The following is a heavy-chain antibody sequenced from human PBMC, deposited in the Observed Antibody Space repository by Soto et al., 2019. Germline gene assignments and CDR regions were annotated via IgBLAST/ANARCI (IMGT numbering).Heavy chain of an antibody. CDR3: AGDFHQIIYHQHYYDHLDY. D-gene: IGHD3-22*01. V-gene: IGHV3-11*01. CDR2: ISNSASSD. CDR1: GFSFSDYS. J-gene: IGHJ4*03. Sequence: QVQLVESGGDLVKPGGSLRLSCVASGFSFSDYSMTWMRQAPGGGLDFVAFISNSASSDYYADSVKGRFTISRDNTRNSIYLQMDSLKAKDVAVYYCAGDFHQIIYHQHYYDHLDYWGTGTPVTVSS.